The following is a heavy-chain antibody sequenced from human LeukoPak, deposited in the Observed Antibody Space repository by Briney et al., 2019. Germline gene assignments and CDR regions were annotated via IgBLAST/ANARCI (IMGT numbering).Heavy chain of an antibody. CDR3: AKDYGDYGSYYYYYMDV. V-gene: IGHV3-43D*03. Sequence: GGSLRLSCAPSGVTLDDFAMHWLRQAPGKALEWVPHISWDGGSTHYADSVRARFTISRENSKNSLYLQMNSLRAEDTALYYCAKDYGDYGSYYYYYMDVWGKGTTVTVSS. J-gene: IGHJ6*03. D-gene: IGHD4-17*01. CDR2: ISWDGGST. CDR1: GVTLDDFA.